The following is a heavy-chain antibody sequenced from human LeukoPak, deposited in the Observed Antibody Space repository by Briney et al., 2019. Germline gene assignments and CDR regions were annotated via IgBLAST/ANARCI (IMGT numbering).Heavy chain of an antibody. V-gene: IGHV4-59*08. J-gene: IGHJ3*02. D-gene: IGHD3-9*01. CDR2: VYYSGTT. Sequence: PSETLSLTCTVSGGSISNYYWNWIRQPPGKGLEWIGYVYYSGTTNYNPSLQSRVTLSVDTSKNQFSLKLRSVTAADTAVYYCARLPRSFDSKDAFDIWGQGTMVTVSS. CDR1: GGSISNYY. CDR3: ARLPRSFDSKDAFDI.